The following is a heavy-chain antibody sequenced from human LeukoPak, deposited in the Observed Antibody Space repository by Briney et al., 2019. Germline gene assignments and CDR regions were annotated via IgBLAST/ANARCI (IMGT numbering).Heavy chain of an antibody. CDR3: ARADSYDSSGYYHFDY. Sequence: GASVKVSCKASGGTFSSYAISWVRQAPGQGLEWMGGIIPIFGTANYAQKFQGRVTITADESTSTAYMELSSLRSEDTAVYYCARADSYDSSGYYHFDYWGQGTLVTVSS. CDR2: IIPIFGTA. V-gene: IGHV1-69*13. D-gene: IGHD3-22*01. J-gene: IGHJ4*02. CDR1: GGTFSSYA.